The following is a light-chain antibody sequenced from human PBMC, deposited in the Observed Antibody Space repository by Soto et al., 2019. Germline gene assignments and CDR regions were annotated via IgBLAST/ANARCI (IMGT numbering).Light chain of an antibody. CDR3: QQYENSPRT. Sequence: EIVLTQSPGTLSLSPGERATLSCRASQSVSSSYLAWYQQKPGQAPRLLIYGASSRATGIPDRFSGSGSETDFTLTISRLEPEDFAVYYCQQYENSPRTFGQGTKVEIK. V-gene: IGKV3-20*01. J-gene: IGKJ1*01. CDR2: GAS. CDR1: QSVSSSY.